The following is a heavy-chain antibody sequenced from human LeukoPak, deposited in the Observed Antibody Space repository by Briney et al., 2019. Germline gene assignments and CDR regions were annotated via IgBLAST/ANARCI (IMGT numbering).Heavy chain of an antibody. CDR1: GYTFTSYD. CDR3: ARVVDPGGYYYFYYMDV. CDR2: MNPNSGNT. V-gene: IGHV1-8*03. Sequence: ASVKVSCKASGYTFTSYDINWVRQATGQGLEWMGWMNPNSGNTGYAQKFQGRVTITRNTSISTAYMELSSLRSEDTAVYYCARVVDPGGYYYFYYMDVWGKGTTVTVSS. J-gene: IGHJ6*03. D-gene: IGHD3-16*01.